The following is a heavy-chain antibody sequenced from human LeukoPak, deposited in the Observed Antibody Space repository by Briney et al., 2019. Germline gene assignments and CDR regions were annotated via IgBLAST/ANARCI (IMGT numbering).Heavy chain of an antibody. J-gene: IGHJ4*02. CDR1: GFTFTTYA. V-gene: IGHV3-23*01. Sequence: GGSLRLSCAASGFTFTTYAMSWVRQAPGKGLEWVSSISSSGGHTYYAASVKGRFTISRDTSKNTVYLQMNSLRAEDTALYYCARVFGGNYGGDYWGQGTLVTVSS. CDR3: ARVFGGNYGGDY. D-gene: IGHD3-16*01. CDR2: ISSSGGHT.